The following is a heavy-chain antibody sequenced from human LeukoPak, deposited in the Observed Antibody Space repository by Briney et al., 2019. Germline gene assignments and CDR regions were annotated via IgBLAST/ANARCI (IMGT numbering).Heavy chain of an antibody. CDR1: GFIVSSNY. Sequence: QPGGSLRLSCAASGFIVSSNYMSWVRQAPGKGLEWVSVIYRGGNTYHADSVKGRFTISRDNSKNTLYLQMNSLRAEDTAVYYCAGNTVVVPVASYRGWYFDLWGRGTLVTVSS. J-gene: IGHJ2*01. CDR2: IYRGGNT. V-gene: IGHV3-66*01. CDR3: AGNTVVVPVASYRGWYFDL. D-gene: IGHD2-2*01.